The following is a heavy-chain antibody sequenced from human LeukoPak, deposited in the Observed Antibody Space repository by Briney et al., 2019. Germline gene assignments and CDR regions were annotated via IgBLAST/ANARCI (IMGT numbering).Heavy chain of an antibody. D-gene: IGHD6-13*01. Sequence: TSETLSLTCAVSGGSISSSNWWSWVRQPPGKGLEWIGEIYHSGSTNYNPSLKSRVTISVDKSKNQFSLKLSSVTAADTAVYYCARVAGIAAAGTWLDYWGQGTLVTVSS. CDR3: ARVAGIAAAGTWLDY. V-gene: IGHV4-4*02. J-gene: IGHJ4*02. CDR2: IYHSGST. CDR1: GGSISSSNW.